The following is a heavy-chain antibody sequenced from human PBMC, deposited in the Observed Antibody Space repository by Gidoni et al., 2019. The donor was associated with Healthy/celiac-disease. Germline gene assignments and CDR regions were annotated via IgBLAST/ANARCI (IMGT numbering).Heavy chain of an antibody. CDR1: GYTFTSSA. J-gene: IGHJ6*02. CDR3: ARVTSGSGSYYKHTPAYYYYGMDV. D-gene: IGHD3-10*01. V-gene: IGHV7-4-1*02. Sequence: QVQLVQSGSELKKPGAPVKVSCKASGYTFTSSAMKWVRQSPEKGLEWKGWINTNTGNRTYAQGFTGLFVFSLDTSVRTAYLKISSLKDEDTAVYYCARVTSGSGSYYKHTPAYYYYGMDVWGQGTTVTVSS. CDR2: INTNTGNR.